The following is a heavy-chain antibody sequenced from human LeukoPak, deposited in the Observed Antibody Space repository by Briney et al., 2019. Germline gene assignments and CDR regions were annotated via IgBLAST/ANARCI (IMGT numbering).Heavy chain of an antibody. CDR3: ARDFSVDYYDSSGPGD. J-gene: IGHJ4*02. D-gene: IGHD3-22*01. CDR2: ISYDGSNK. V-gene: IGHV3-30-3*01. Sequence: GRSLRLSCAASGFTFSSYAMHWVRQAPGKGLEWVAVISYDGSNKYYADSVKGRFTISRDNSKNTLYLQMNSLRAEDTAVYYCARDFSVDYYDSSGPGDWGQGTPVTVSS. CDR1: GFTFSSYA.